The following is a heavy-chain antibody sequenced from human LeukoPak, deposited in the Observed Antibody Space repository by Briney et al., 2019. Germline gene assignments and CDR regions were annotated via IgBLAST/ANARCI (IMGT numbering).Heavy chain of an antibody. CDR3: ARFSTGYSSGWDPLDAFDI. Sequence: ASVKVSCKASGYTFTSYDINWVRQATGQGLEWMGWMNPNSGNTGYAQTFQGIVTMTRNTSISTAYKELSRLRSEDTAVYYCARFSTGYSSGWDPLDAFDIWGQGTMVTVSS. V-gene: IGHV1-8*01. J-gene: IGHJ3*02. CDR1: GYTFTSYD. D-gene: IGHD6-19*01. CDR2: MNPNSGNT.